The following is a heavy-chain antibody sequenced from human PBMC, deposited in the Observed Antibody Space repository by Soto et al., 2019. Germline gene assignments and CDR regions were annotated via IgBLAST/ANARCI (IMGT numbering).Heavy chain of an antibody. CDR2: ITYDGSFQ. CDR1: GFNFDNYG. V-gene: IGHV3-30*18. D-gene: IGHD1-7*01. J-gene: IGHJ4*02. Sequence: GGSLRLSCQASGFNFDNYGVHWVRQAPGKGLEWVAVITYDGSFQYYADSVKGRFTISRDNSKNTLSLHLNTLKPEDTAVYHCAKDRVGGTFYTPLAFWGQGTLVTVSS. CDR3: AKDRVGGTFYTPLAF.